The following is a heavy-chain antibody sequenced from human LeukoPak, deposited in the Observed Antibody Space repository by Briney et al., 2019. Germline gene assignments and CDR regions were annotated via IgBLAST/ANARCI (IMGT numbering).Heavy chain of an antibody. CDR2: IIPIFGTA. CDR3: ARRSAGYSSSWYGISPDLYYYYGMDV. V-gene: IGHV1-69*13. Sequence: SVKVSCKASGGTFSSYAISWVRQAPGQGLEWMGGIIPIFGTANYAQKFQGRVTITADESTSTAYMELSSLRSEDTAVYYCARRSAGYSSSWYGISPDLYYYYGMDVWGQGTTVTVSS. CDR1: GGTFSSYA. D-gene: IGHD6-13*01. J-gene: IGHJ6*02.